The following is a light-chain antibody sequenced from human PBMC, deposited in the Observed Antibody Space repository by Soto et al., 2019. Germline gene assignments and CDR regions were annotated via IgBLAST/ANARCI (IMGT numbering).Light chain of an antibody. CDR1: TGTVTTGHA. Sequence: QAVVTQEPSLTVSPGGTVTLTCGSITGTVTTGHAPYWFQQKPGQAPRTLIYETTNRHSWTPARFSGSLLGGKAALTLSGAQPEDEAKYYCLLSYSGARVFGGGTQLTVL. CDR3: LLSYSGARV. J-gene: IGLJ2*01. V-gene: IGLV7-46*01. CDR2: ETT.